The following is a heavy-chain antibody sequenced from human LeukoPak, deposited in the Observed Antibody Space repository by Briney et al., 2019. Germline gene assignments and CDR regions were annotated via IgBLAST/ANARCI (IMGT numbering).Heavy chain of an antibody. CDR3: ARHTIFCSFINCSPFDP. CDR1: GGSINSALYY. Sequence: SETLSLTCTVSGGSINSALYYWAWIRQTPEHQLEWIGSVSHDGITKYSPSLGGRVSLSADTSKNAFFMEVHSVTAADSAIYYCARHTIFCSFINCSPFDPWGQGTLVTVSS. J-gene: IGHJ5*02. V-gene: IGHV4-39*01. CDR2: VSHDGIT. D-gene: IGHD3-3*01.